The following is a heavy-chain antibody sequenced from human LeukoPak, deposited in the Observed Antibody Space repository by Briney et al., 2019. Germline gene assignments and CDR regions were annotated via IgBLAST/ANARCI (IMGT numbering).Heavy chain of an antibody. D-gene: IGHD3-9*01. J-gene: IGHJ4*02. V-gene: IGHV1-8*01. Sequence: ASVKVSCKASGYTLTTHDLTWVRQATGQGLEWKGSMNPGSGDTAHAQKFQGRVTMTRDTSMSTAYMELNSLGSEDTAIYYCARGLGDYNTDWFPVSGYWGQGTPVTVSS. CDR1: GYTLTTHD. CDR3: ARGLGDYNTDWFPVSGY. CDR2: MNPGSGDT.